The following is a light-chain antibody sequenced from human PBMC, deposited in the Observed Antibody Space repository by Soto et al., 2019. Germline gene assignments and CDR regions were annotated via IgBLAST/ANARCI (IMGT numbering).Light chain of an antibody. V-gene: IGKV1-17*01. Sequence: DIQMTQSPSSLSASVGDRVTITCRASQGIGSNLGWYQQKPGKAPKRLIYFASTLQSGVPSRFSGSGAGAEFPLTSSSLQPEDFATYYCLHHDSYPRTFGQGTKVEIK. CDR1: QGIGSN. CDR2: FAS. CDR3: LHHDSYPRT. J-gene: IGKJ1*01.